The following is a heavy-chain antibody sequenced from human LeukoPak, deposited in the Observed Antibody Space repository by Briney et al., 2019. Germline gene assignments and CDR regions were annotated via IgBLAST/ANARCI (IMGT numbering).Heavy chain of an antibody. CDR3: ARDPVATSRFDY. Sequence: PGGSLRLSCAASGFPLSSYSMNWVRQAPGKGLEWVSYISNSASTIYYADSVTGRFTISRDNAKNSLYLQMNSLRDEDTAVYYCARDPVATSRFDYWGQGTLVTVSS. CDR2: ISNSASTI. D-gene: IGHD5-12*01. V-gene: IGHV3-48*02. J-gene: IGHJ4*02. CDR1: GFPLSSYS.